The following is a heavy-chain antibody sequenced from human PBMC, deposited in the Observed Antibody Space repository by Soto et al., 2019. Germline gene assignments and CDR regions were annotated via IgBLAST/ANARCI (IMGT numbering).Heavy chain of an antibody. V-gene: IGHV3-30*18. CDR2: ISYDGSKK. D-gene: IGHD6-6*01. Sequence: QVQLVESGGGVVQPGRSLRLSCAASGFTLSSYGRHWVRQAPGKGLEWVAVISYDGSKKYYADSVKGRFTISRDNSKNTLYLQMNSLRAEETAVYYCAKDREQQLVRGFDYLGPGTLVPVSS. CDR1: GFTLSSYG. CDR3: AKDREQQLVRGFDY. J-gene: IGHJ4*02.